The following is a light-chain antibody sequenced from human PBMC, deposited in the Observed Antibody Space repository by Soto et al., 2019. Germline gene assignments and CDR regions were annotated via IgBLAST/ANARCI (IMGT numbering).Light chain of an antibody. J-gene: IGLJ1*01. Sequence: QSAVTQPPSVSGAPGQRVTISCTGSSSNIGAGYDVHWYQQLPGTAPKLLIYGNSNRPSGVPDRFSGSKSGTSASLAITGLQAEDEADYYCQSYDSSLGVFGTGTKLTVL. CDR3: QSYDSSLGV. CDR2: GNS. V-gene: IGLV1-40*01. CDR1: SSNIGAGYD.